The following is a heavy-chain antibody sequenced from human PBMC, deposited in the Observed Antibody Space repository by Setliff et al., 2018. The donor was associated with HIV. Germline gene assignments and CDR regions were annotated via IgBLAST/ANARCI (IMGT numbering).Heavy chain of an antibody. D-gene: IGHD3-3*01. CDR3: ARGVNFDY. V-gene: IGHV4-61*08. J-gene: IGHJ4*02. CDR1: GGPISSGGYY. Sequence: PSETLSLTCTVSGGPISSGGYYWSWIRQQPGKGLEWMGYIYYSGSTDYNPALKRRVTISLDTSRNQFSLKLTSVTAADTAIYYCARGVNFDYWGQGTQVTVSS. CDR2: IYYSGST.